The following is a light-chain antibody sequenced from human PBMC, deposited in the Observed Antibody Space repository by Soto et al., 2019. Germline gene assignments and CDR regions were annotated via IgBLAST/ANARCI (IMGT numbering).Light chain of an antibody. CDR1: QSVSSN. CDR3: QQYSDWPPWR. CDR2: GAS. Sequence: EIVMTQSPATLSVSPGERSTLSCRASQSVSSNLAWYQQKPGQAPRLLIYGASIRATGIPARFSGDGSETELTLTISSLESEDFAVYYCQQYSDWPPWRFGQGTKGDIK. J-gene: IGKJ1*01. V-gene: IGKV3-15*01.